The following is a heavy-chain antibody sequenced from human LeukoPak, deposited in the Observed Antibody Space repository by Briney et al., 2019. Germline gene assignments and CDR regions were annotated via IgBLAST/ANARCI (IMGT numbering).Heavy chain of an antibody. J-gene: IGHJ4*02. V-gene: IGHV4-39*01. Sequence: SETLSLTCTVSVVSAFSISSSSYSCGLIRQPPGKGLEWIGTFYDSRSTYYNPALLSRVTISGDTSNNQLSLGVHCVTAANTAVYYCARMIRATAHFDDWGQGTLVRASS. CDR2: FYDSRST. CDR3: ARMIRATAHFDD. CDR1: VVSAFSISSSSYS. D-gene: IGHD1-26*01.